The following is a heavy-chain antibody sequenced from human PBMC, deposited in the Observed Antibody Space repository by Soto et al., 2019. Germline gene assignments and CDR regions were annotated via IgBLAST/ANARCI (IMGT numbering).Heavy chain of an antibody. CDR2: ISYDGSNK. J-gene: IGHJ6*02. D-gene: IGHD6-19*01. CDR1: GFTFSSYA. CDR3: ERESSGWYYAMDV. Sequence: GGSLRLSCAASGFTFSSYAMHWVRQAPGKGLEWVAVISYDGSNKYYADSVKGRFTISRDNSKNTLYLQMNSLRAEDTAVYYCERESSGWYYAMDVWGQGTTVTVSS. V-gene: IGHV3-30-3*01.